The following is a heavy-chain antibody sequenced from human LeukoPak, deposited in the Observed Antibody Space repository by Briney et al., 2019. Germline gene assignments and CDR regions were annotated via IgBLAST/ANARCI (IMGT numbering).Heavy chain of an antibody. D-gene: IGHD3-22*01. CDR2: IFYSGST. CDR1: GDSISSYY. CDR3: ARGRYDSIGYNNWFHH. Sequence: SETLSLTCTVSGDSISSYYWSWIRQPPGKGLEWIGYIFYSGSTNYNPSLKSRVTISVDTSRNQFCLKLSSVTAADTAVYYCARGRYDSIGYNNWFHHWGPGAPVSVSS. J-gene: IGHJ5*02. V-gene: IGHV4-59*01.